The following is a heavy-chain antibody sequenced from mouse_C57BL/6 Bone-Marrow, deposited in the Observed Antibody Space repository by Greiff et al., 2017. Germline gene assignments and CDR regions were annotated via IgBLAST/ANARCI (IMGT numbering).Heavy chain of an antibody. V-gene: IGHV1-64*01. CDR1: GYTFTSYW. J-gene: IGHJ1*03. CDR2: IHPNSGST. Sequence: QVQLQQPGAELVKPGASVKLSCKASGYTFTSYWMHWVRQRPGQGLEWIGMIHPNSGSTNYNEKFKSKATLTVDKSSSTAYMQLSSLTSEDSAVYYCARFAYPWYFDVWGTVTTVTVAS. CDR3: ARFAYPWYFDV.